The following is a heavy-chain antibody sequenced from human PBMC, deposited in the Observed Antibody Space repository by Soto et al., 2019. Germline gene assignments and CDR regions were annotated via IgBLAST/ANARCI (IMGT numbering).Heavy chain of an antibody. CDR1: GFIFSGSA. CDR3: AGSSGWYLFDY. V-gene: IGHV3-73*01. D-gene: IGHD6-19*01. J-gene: IGHJ4*02. CDR2: IRSRANNFAT. Sequence: GGSLRLSCAASGFIFSGSAIHWVRQASGKGLEWVGRIRSRANNFATSSAASVKGRFTFSRDNSKNTLYLQMNSLRAEDTAVYYCAGSSGWYLFDYWGQGTLVTVSS.